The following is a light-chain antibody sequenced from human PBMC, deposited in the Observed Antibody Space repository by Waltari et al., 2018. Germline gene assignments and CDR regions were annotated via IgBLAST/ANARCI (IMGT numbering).Light chain of an antibody. V-gene: IGLV3-19*01. J-gene: IGLJ3*02. CDR3: QSRDSYTDRV. CDR1: SLRKYY. CDR2: GDN. Sequence: SSELTQDPTVSVALGQTVSITCQGDSLRKYYASWYRQRPGQAPILVIYGDNNRPSGIPDRFSTSTSGYTASLTITETQAEDEGDYYCQSRDSYTDRVFGGGTKLTVI.